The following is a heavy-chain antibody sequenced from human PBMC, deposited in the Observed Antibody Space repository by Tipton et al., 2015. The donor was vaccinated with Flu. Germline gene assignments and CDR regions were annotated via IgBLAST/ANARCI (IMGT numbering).Heavy chain of an antibody. CDR2: IYYIGRT. V-gene: IGHV4-31*03. CDR1: GGPISSGGDY. Sequence: TLSLTCTVSGGPISSGGDYWSWIRQHPGKGLEWIGHIYYIGRTYYHPSLKSRVTISLDTSRNQFSLKLSSVTAADTAVYYCARMEWTVTTPRYFDLWGRGTLVTVSS. D-gene: IGHD4-17*01. J-gene: IGHJ2*01. CDR3: ARMEWTVTTPRYFDL.